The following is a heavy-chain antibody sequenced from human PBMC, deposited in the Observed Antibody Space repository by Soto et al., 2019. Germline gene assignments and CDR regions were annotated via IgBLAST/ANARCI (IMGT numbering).Heavy chain of an antibody. V-gene: IGHV3-48*02. J-gene: IGHJ4*01. CDR3: VPAPVGILDVDD. CDR1: GFTFSSYA. Sequence: PGGSLRLSCAASGFTFSSYAMNWVRQAPGKGLEWVSYIGTSNSDQHYADSVKGRFIISRDNANNSLYLQMNRLRDEDTAVYYWVPAPVGILDVDDWGHGTLVTVSS. D-gene: IGHD1-26*01. CDR2: IGTSNSDQ.